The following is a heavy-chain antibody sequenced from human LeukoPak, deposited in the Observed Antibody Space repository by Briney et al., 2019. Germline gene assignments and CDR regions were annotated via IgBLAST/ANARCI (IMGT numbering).Heavy chain of an antibody. V-gene: IGHV3-53*01. CDR1: GFTVSSNY. CDR3: ARDVVHAFDI. D-gene: IGHD3-16*02. CDR2: IYSGGST. J-gene: IGHJ3*02. Sequence: GGSLRLSCAASGFTVSSNYMSWVRQAPGKGLEWVSVIYSGGSTYYADSVKGQFTISRDNSKNTLYLQLNSLRAEDTAVYYCARDVVHAFDIWGQGTMVTVSS.